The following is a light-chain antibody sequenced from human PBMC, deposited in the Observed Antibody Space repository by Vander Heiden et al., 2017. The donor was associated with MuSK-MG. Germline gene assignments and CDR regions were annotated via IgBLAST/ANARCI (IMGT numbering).Light chain of an antibody. CDR2: DVT. Sequence: QSALTQPASVPGSPGQTITISCTGTNSDVGGTSNSVSWYQHPPGKAPQLVIYDVTKRPSGVSNRFSGSKSGYTASLTISGLQAEDEADYYCSSDTSSITLYVFGTGTKVTVL. CDR3: SSDTSSITLYV. CDR1: NSDVGGTSNS. J-gene: IGLJ1*01. V-gene: IGLV2-14*03.